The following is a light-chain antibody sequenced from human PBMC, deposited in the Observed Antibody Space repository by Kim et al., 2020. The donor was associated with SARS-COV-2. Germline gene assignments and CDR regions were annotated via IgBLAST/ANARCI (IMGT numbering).Light chain of an antibody. CDR1: KLGDKY. J-gene: IGLJ1*01. V-gene: IGLV3-1*01. Sequence: SPGQTARITCSGDKLGDKYACWYQQKPGQSPVLVIYQDSKRPSGIPERFSGSNSGNTATLTISGTQAMDEADYYCQAWDSSTAEGVFGTGTKVTVL. CDR3: QAWDSSTAEGV. CDR2: QDS.